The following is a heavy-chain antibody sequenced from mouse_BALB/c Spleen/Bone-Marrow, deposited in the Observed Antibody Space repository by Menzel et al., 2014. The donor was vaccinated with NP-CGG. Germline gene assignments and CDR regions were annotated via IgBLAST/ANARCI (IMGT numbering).Heavy chain of an antibody. D-gene: IGHD2-3*01. CDR2: IYPSDNYT. V-gene: IGHV1-69*02. J-gene: IGHJ2*01. Sequence: QVQLQQPGAELVRPGASVKLSCKTSGYTFISYWINWVKQRPGQGLEWIGNIYPSDNYTNYNQKFKDKATLTVDISSTTAYMQLSSPTSEDSAVYYCTRTYEYFDYWGQGTTLTVSS. CDR1: GYTFISYW. CDR3: TRTYEYFDY.